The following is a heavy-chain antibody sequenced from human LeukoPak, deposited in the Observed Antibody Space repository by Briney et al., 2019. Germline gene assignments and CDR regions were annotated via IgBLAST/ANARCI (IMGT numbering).Heavy chain of an antibody. J-gene: IGHJ4*02. Sequence: ASVKVSCKASGYTFTGYYMHWVRQAPGEGLEWMGRINPNSGGTKYAQKFQGRVTMSRDTSISTAYMGLSRLRSVHTAVYYCARVTSSWAGFDYWGQGTLVTVSS. CDR1: GYTFTGYY. D-gene: IGHD6-13*01. CDR3: ARVTSSWAGFDY. V-gene: IGHV1-2*06. CDR2: INPNSGGT.